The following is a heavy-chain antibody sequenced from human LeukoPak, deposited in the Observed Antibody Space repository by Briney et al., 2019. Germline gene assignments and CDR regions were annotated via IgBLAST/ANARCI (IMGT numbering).Heavy chain of an antibody. D-gene: IGHD5-18*01. J-gene: IGHJ4*02. Sequence: PGGSLRLSCAASGFTFSNYAMSWVRQAPGKGLEWVSAISISGGTTYYADSVKGRFTISRDNSKNTLYLQMNSLRAEDTAVYYCAKDHGYGQQGYWGQGTLVTVSS. V-gene: IGHV3-23*01. CDR2: ISISGGTT. CDR3: AKDHGYGQQGY. CDR1: GFTFSNYA.